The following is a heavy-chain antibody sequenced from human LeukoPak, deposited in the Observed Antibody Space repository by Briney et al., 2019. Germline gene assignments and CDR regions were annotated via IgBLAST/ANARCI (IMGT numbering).Heavy chain of an antibody. CDR3: ARRGIVVVPAAIYYYMDV. Sequence: GGSLRLSCAASGFTFSSYWMSWVRQAPGKGLEWVANIKQDGSEKYYVDSVKGRFTISRDNAKNSLYLQMNSLRAEDTAVYYCARRGIVVVPAAIYYYMDVWGKGTTVTVSS. J-gene: IGHJ6*03. CDR2: IKQDGSEK. D-gene: IGHD2-2*01. CDR1: GFTFSSYW. V-gene: IGHV3-7*01.